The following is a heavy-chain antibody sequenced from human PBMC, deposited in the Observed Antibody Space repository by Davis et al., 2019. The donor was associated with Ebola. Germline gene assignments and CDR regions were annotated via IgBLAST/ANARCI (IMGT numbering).Heavy chain of an antibody. CDR1: GGSFSGYY. Sequence: MPGGSLRLSCAVYGGSFSGYYWSWIRQPPGKGLEWIGEINHSGSTNYNPSLKSRVTISVDTSKNQFSLKLSSVTAADTAVYYCARRGYAAAGTPDYWGQGTLVTISS. CDR3: ARRGYAAAGTPDY. J-gene: IGHJ4*02. V-gene: IGHV4-34*01. CDR2: INHSGST. D-gene: IGHD6-13*01.